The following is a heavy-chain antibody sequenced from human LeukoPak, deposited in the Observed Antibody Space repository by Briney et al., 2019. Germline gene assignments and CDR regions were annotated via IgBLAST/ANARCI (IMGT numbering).Heavy chain of an antibody. J-gene: IGHJ5*02. D-gene: IGHD3-3*01. CDR1: GFTVSSNY. Sequence: GGSLRLSCAASGFTVSSNYMGWVRQAPGKGLEWVSVIYSGGSTYYADSVKGRFTISRDNSKNTLYLQMNSLRAEDTAVYYCARDNTIFGVVDQNWFDPWGQGTLVTVSS. CDR2: IYSGGST. CDR3: ARDNTIFGVVDQNWFDP. V-gene: IGHV3-66*02.